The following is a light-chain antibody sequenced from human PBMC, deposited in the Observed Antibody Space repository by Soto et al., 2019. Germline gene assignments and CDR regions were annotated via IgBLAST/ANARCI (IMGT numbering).Light chain of an antibody. CDR1: QSISSY. Sequence: DIQMTQSPSSLSASVGDRVTITCRASQSISSYLNWYQQKPGKAPKLLIYAASSLQSGVPSRFSGSGSGTDFTRTISSLQPEDFATYYCQQRYSTLGLTFGGGTKVEIK. J-gene: IGKJ4*01. CDR2: AAS. V-gene: IGKV1-39*01. CDR3: QQRYSTLGLT.